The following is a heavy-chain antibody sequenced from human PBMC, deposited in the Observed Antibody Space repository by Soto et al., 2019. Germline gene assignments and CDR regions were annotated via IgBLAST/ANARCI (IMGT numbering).Heavy chain of an antibody. CDR1: GGTFSRYG. V-gene: IGHV3-30*03. D-gene: IGHD3-3*02. J-gene: IGHJ4*02. CDR3: ARSDYSHFYFDH. CDR2: ISYDGSNT. Sequence: GGSLRLSCAASGGTFSRYGIHGVRQAPGMGLDWVAVISYDGSNTKYADSVQGRFTIFRDNSRNTVFLQMNSLRADDTAVYFCARSDYSHFYFDHWSQGSLVTVSS.